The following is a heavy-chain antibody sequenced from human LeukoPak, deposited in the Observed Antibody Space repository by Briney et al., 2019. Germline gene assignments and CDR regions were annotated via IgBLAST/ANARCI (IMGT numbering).Heavy chain of an antibody. Sequence: SVKVSCKASGGTFSSYAISWVRQAPGQGLEWMGRIIPILGIANYAQKFQGRVTITADKSTSTAYMELSSLRSEDTAVYYCARGANDYDILTGYAIGYWGQGTLVTVSS. CDR3: ARGANDYDILTGYAIGY. V-gene: IGHV1-69*04. CDR2: IIPILGIA. CDR1: GGTFSSYA. D-gene: IGHD3-9*01. J-gene: IGHJ4*02.